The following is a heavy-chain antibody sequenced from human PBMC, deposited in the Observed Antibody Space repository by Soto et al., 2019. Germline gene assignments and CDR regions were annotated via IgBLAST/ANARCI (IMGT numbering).Heavy chain of an antibody. J-gene: IGHJ4*02. CDR3: ARSYSSGWEFDY. CDR1: GFTFSNYY. Sequence: PGGSLRLSCGASGFTFSNYYMSWIRQAPGKGLEWVSYISSTGRTIYYADSVKGRFTVSRDNAQNSLSLKLNSLRVEDRAVYYCARSYSSGWEFDYWGQGTQVTVSS. V-gene: IGHV3-11*01. D-gene: IGHD6-19*01. CDR2: ISSTGRTI.